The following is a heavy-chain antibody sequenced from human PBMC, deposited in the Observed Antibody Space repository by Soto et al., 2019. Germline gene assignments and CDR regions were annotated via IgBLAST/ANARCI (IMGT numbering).Heavy chain of an antibody. CDR2: IYYRGST. CDR3: ARIVVVPAAIYLYYFDY. CDR1: GGSISSGGYY. J-gene: IGHJ4*02. D-gene: IGHD2-2*01. V-gene: IGHV4-31*03. Sequence: QVQLQESGPGLVKPSRTLSLTCTVSGGSISSGGYYWSWIRQHPGKGLEWIGYIYYRGSTYYNPSLKSRVTISVDTSKNQFSLKLSSVTAADTAVYYCARIVVVPAAIYLYYFDYWGQGTLVTVSS.